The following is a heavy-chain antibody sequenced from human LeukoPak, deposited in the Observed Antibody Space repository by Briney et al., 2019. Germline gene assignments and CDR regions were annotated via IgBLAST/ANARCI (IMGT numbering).Heavy chain of an antibody. V-gene: IGHV3-53*01. Sequence: AGGSLRLSCAASGFTVSSNYMSWVRQAPGKGLEWVSVIYSGGSTYYADSVKGRFTISRDNSKNTLYLQMNSLRAEDTAVYYCAKDEYYDFWSGQYDRFDPWGQGTLVTVSS. CDR1: GFTVSSNY. D-gene: IGHD3-3*01. CDR3: AKDEYYDFWSGQYDRFDP. CDR2: IYSGGST. J-gene: IGHJ5*02.